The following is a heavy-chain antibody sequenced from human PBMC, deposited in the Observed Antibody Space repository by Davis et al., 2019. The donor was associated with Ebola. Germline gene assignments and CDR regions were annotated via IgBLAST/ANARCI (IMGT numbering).Heavy chain of an antibody. CDR3: ARGPPGIAISLGSY. CDR1: GYTFTNYG. Sequence: AASVKVSCKTSGYTFTNYGISWVRQAPGQGLEWVGWISGDSDSTNYAQKFQGRVTLTTATPTSTANMELKSLTSDDTAVYYCARGPPGIAISLGSYWGQGTLVTVSS. CDR2: ISGDSDST. D-gene: IGHD6-13*01. J-gene: IGHJ4*02. V-gene: IGHV1-18*01.